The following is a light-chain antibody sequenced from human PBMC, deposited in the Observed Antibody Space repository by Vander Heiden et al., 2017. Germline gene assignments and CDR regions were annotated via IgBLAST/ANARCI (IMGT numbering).Light chain of an antibody. V-gene: IGKV1-5*03. CDR3: QQYNSYMLT. CDR1: QSISSW. CDR2: KAS. J-gene: IGKJ4*01. Sequence: DIQMNQSPSTLSASAGDRVTITCRASQSISSWLAWYQQKPGKAPKLLIYKASNLESGVPSRFSGSGSGTEFTLTISSLQPDDFATYYCQQYNSYMLTFGGGTKVEI.